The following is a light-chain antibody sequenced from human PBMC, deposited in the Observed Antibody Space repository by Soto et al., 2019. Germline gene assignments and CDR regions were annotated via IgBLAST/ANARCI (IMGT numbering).Light chain of an antibody. CDR3: QQLYGYPLT. V-gene: IGKV1-5*01. Sequence: DIQMTQSPSTLSASVGDRVTITCRASQSISSWLAWYQQKPGKAPNLLISPASNLRSGVPSRFSGSGSGTDFTLTINGLQPEDFATYWCQQLYGYPLTFGGGSKVEIK. J-gene: IGKJ4*01. CDR2: PAS. CDR1: QSISSW.